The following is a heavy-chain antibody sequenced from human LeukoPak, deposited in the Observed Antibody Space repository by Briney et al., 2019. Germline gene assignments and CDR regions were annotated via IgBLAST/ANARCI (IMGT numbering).Heavy chain of an antibody. V-gene: IGHV1-18*01. Sequence: ASVKVSCKASGYTFTSYGISWVRQAPGQGLEWMGWISAYNGNTNYAQKLQGRVTMTTDTSTSTAYMELRSLRSDDTAVYYCARGGLNVVGFYYYYYYMDVWGKGTTVTVSS. CDR1: GYTFTSYG. D-gene: IGHD2-2*01. J-gene: IGHJ6*03. CDR2: ISAYNGNT. CDR3: ARGGLNVVGFYYYYYYMDV.